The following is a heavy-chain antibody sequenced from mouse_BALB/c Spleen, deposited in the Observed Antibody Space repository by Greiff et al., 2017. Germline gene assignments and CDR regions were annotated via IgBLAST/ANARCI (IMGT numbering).Heavy chain of an antibody. CDR3: ARASYYYAMDY. J-gene: IGHJ4*01. D-gene: IGHD6-1*01. CDR2: IDPSDSET. CDR1: GYSFTSYW. V-gene: IGHV1S126*01. Sequence: VQVVESGPQLVRPGASVKISCKASGYSFTSYWMHWVKQRPGQGLEWIGMIDPSDSETRLNQKFKDKATLTVDKSSSTAYMQLSSPTSEDSAVYYCARASYYYAMDYWGQGTSVTVSS.